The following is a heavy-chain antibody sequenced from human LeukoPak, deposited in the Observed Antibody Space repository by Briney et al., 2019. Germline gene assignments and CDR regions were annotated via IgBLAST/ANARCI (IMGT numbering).Heavy chain of an antibody. D-gene: IGHD3-22*01. Sequence: GGTLRLSCAASGFTFSSYGMSWVRQAPGKGLEWVSAISGSGGSTYYADSVKGRFTISRDNSKNTLYLQMNSLRAEDTAVYYCAGDSSGYYYVGGSFDPWGQGTLVTVSS. CDR1: GFTFSSYG. CDR2: ISGSGGST. J-gene: IGHJ5*02. CDR3: AGDSSGYYYVGGSFDP. V-gene: IGHV3-23*01.